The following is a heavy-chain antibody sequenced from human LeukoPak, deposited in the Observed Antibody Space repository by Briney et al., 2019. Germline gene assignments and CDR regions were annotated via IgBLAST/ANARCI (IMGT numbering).Heavy chain of an antibody. CDR3: ATCSSGAYNWFDP. CDR2: IYFSGST. V-gene: IGHV4-34*01. CDR1: GGSFSGYY. J-gene: IGHJ5*02. D-gene: IGHD6-13*01. Sequence: SETLSLTCAVYGGSFSGYYWSWIRQPPGKGLEWLGSIYFSGSTSYNPSLKSRLTISVDTSKNQFSLRLRSVTAADTAVYYCATCSSGAYNWFDPWGQGTLVTVSS.